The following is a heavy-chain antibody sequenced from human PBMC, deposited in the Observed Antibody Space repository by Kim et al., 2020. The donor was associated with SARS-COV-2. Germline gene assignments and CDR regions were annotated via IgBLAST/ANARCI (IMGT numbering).Heavy chain of an antibody. CDR2: ISWNSGSI. Sequence: GGSLRLSCAASGFTFDSYAMHWVRQSPGKGLEWVSGISWNSGSIGYADSVKGRFTISRDNAKNSLYLHINGLRTEDTALYYCAKAGGVTLSASAGSFDSWGQGALVTVSS. CDR1: GFTFDSYA. CDR3: AKAGGVTLSASAGSFDS. D-gene: IGHD2-21*02. V-gene: IGHV3-9*01. J-gene: IGHJ4*02.